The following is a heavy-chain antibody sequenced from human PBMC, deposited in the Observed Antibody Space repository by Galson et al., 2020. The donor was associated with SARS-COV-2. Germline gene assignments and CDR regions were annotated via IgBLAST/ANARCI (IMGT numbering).Heavy chain of an antibody. J-gene: IGHJ6*02. Sequence: GESLKISCAASGFTFSSYGMHWVRQAPGKGLEWVAVIWYDGSNKYYADSVKGRFTISRDNSKNTLYLQMNSLRAEDTAVYYCAGSSGPYYGMDVWGQGTTVIVSS. V-gene: IGHV3-33*01. D-gene: IGHD3-22*01. CDR3: AGSSGPYYGMDV. CDR1: GFTFSSYG. CDR2: IWYDGSNK.